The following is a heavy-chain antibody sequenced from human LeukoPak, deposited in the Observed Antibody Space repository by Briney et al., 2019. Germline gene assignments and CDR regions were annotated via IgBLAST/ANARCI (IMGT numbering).Heavy chain of an antibody. D-gene: IGHD2-15*01. Sequence: GGSLRLSCAASGFTFSSYSMNWVRQAPGKGLEWVSSISSSSSYIYYADSVKGRFTISRDNAKNSLYLQMNSLRAEDTAVYYCARDGGPGYCSGGSCYNYYYYMDVWSKGTTVTVSS. J-gene: IGHJ6*03. CDR3: ARDGGPGYCSGGSCYNYYYYMDV. V-gene: IGHV3-21*01. CDR2: ISSSSSYI. CDR1: GFTFSSYS.